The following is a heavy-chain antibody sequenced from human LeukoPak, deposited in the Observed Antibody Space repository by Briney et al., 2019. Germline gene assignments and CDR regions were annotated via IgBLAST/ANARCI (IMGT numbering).Heavy chain of an antibody. CDR3: ARDTHIVVVTAAIQH. CDR2: ISGYNGNT. CDR1: GGTFSSYA. Sequence: ASVKVSCKASGGTFSSYAISWVRQAPGQGLEWMGWISGYNGNTNYAQKLQGRVTMTTDTSTSTAYMELRSLRSDDTAVYYCARDTHIVVVTAAIQHWGQGTLVTVSS. D-gene: IGHD2-21*02. J-gene: IGHJ1*01. V-gene: IGHV1-18*01.